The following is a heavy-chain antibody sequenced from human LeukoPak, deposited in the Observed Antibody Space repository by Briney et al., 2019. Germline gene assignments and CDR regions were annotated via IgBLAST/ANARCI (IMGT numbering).Heavy chain of an antibody. J-gene: IGHJ4*02. CDR2: MNPNSGNT. D-gene: IGHD3-16*01. V-gene: IGHV1-8*01. CDR3: ARGRGDRGGYGY. Sequence: ASVKVSCKASGYTFTSYDINWVRQATGQGLEWMGWMNPNSGNTGYAQKFQGRVTMTRNTSISTAYMELSSLRPEDTAVYYCARGRGDRGGYGYWGQGTLVTVSS. CDR1: GYTFTSYD.